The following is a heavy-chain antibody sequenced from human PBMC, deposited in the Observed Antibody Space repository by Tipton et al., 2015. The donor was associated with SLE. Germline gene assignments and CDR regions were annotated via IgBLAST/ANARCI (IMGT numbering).Heavy chain of an antibody. CDR2: IIPIFGTA. Sequence: QLVQSGPEVKKPGSSVKVSCKASGGTFSSYAISWVRQAPGQGLEWMGGIIPIFGTANNAQKFQGRVTITTDETTSTAYMELSSLRSDGTAVYCCARVRGWYCDYWGEGTLVTVSS. J-gene: IGHJ4*02. CDR3: ARVRGWYCDY. D-gene: IGHD6-19*01. V-gene: IGHV1-69*05. CDR1: GGTFSSYA.